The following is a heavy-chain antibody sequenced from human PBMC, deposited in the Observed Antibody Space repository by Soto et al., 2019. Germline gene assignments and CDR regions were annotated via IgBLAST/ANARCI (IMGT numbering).Heavy chain of an antibody. D-gene: IGHD5-18*01. CDR2: ISAYNGNT. J-gene: IGHJ6*02. Sequence: VSVNLSCKAAGYGFSIYGISWGRQAPRQGLEWMGWISAYNGNTNYAQKLQGRVTMTTDTSTSTAYMELRSLRSDDTAVYYCARDQMDRRGYSYGYNYYYGMDVWGQGTTVTVSS. CDR3: ARDQMDRRGYSYGYNYYYGMDV. CDR1: GYGFSIYG. V-gene: IGHV1-18*01.